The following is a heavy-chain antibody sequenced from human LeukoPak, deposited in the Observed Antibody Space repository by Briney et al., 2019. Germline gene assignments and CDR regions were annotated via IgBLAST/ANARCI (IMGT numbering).Heavy chain of an antibody. CDR1: GFTFSIYA. Sequence: GGSLRLSCAASGFTFSIYAMSWVRQAPGKGLEWVSAISGSGGSTYYADSVEGRFTISRDNSKNTLYLQMNSLRAEDTAVYYCAKDATLAVAALVCQHWGQGTLVTVSS. V-gene: IGHV3-23*01. D-gene: IGHD6-19*01. CDR2: ISGSGGST. J-gene: IGHJ1*01. CDR3: AKDATLAVAALVCQH.